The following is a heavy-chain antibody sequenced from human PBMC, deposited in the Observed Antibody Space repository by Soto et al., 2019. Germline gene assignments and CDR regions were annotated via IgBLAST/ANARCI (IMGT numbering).Heavy chain of an antibody. Sequence: QVQLVQSGPEVKKPGASVKVSCKASGYTFTSYGISWVRQAPGQGLEWVGWISAYNGNRNYAQKLQGRVTMTIDTSTSTAYMELRNLRSADTAVYYCAKAMSVGQQLWVWNFDSWGQGTLVTVSS. CDR3: AKAMSVGQQLWVWNFDS. CDR2: ISAYNGNR. J-gene: IGHJ4*02. V-gene: IGHV1-18*01. D-gene: IGHD6-13*01. CDR1: GYTFTSYG.